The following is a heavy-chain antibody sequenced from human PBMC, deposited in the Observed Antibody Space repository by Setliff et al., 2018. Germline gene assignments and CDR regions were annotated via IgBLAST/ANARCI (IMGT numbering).Heavy chain of an antibody. J-gene: IGHJ4*02. CDR2: VYHSGGT. CDR3: ARHTIAMSTIISYFDY. D-gene: IGHD3-10*01. Sequence: SETLSLTCTVSGDSISGDYWSWIRQPPGKGLEWLGTVYHSGGTYYNPSLKSRVTLSVDTSKNQFSLKLSSVTAADTAVYYCARHTIAMSTIISYFDYWGQGALVTVSS. CDR1: GDSISGDY. V-gene: IGHV4-38-2*02.